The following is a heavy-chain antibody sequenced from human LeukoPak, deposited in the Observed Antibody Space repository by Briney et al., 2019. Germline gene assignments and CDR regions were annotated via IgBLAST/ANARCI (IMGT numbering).Heavy chain of an antibody. CDR3: AREWDYGDSIFDY. CDR1: GFTFSSYW. J-gene: IGHJ4*02. V-gene: IGHV3-21*01. CDR2: ISSSSSYI. Sequence: GGSLRLSCAASGFTFSSYWMSWVRQAPGKGLEWVSSISSSSSYIYYADSVKGRFTISRDNAKNSLYLQMNSLRAEDTAVYYCAREWDYGDSIFDYWGQGTLVTVSS. D-gene: IGHD4-17*01.